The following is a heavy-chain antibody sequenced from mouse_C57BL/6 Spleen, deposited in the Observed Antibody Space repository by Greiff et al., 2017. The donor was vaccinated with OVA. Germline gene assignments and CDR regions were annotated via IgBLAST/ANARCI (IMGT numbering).Heavy chain of an antibody. CDR2: INPNNGGT. Sequence: VQLQQSGPELVKPGASVKIPCKASGYTFTDYNMDWVKQSHGKSLEWIGDINPNNGGTIYNQKFKGKATLTVDKSSSTAYMELRSLTSEDTAVYYCAITTVPLYYYAMDYWGQGTSVTVSS. J-gene: IGHJ4*01. D-gene: IGHD1-1*01. V-gene: IGHV1-18*01. CDR3: AITTVPLYYYAMDY. CDR1: GYTFTDYN.